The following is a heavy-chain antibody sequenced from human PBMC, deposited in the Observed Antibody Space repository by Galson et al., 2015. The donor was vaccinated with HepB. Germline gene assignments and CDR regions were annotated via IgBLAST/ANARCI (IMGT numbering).Heavy chain of an antibody. V-gene: IGHV3-49*03. D-gene: IGHD6-13*01. J-gene: IGHJ4*02. CDR2: SRNKAYGGTT. CDR3: TASYSSSWNFEY. CDR1: GFTFGDYA. Sequence: SLRLSCAASGFTFGDYAMSWFRQAPGKGLEWVGFSRNKAYGGTTEYATSVKGRFTISRDDSKSIAYLQMNSLKTEDTAVYYCTASYSSSWNFEYWGQGTLVTVSS.